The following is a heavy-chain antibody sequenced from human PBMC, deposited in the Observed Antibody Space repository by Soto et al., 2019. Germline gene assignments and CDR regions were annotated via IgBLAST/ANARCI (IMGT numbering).Heavy chain of an antibody. V-gene: IGHV3-21*01. CDR1: GFSFSTYS. D-gene: IGHD2-21*02. CDR3: AREETAWPLAYGLDV. CDR2: IGRRSDI. Sequence: GGSLRLSCEASGFSFSTYSMHWVRQAPGKGLEWVSSIGRRSDIYYADSVKGRFTISRDNAKNSVPLQMNSLRDEDTAVYYCAREETAWPLAYGLDVWGQGTTVTVSS. J-gene: IGHJ6*02.